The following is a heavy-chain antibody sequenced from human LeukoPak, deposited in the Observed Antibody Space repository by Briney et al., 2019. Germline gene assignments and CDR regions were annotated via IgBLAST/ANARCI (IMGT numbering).Heavy chain of an antibody. D-gene: IGHD1-26*01. V-gene: IGHV3-11*01. Sequence: PGGSLRLSCAASGFSFSDYYMTWIRQAPGKGLEWIAHVSPSGYSTDYVDSLKDRFSISRDNAKNLLYLEVDSLRVDDTAMYYCAKSGGLVGSTARSWFDSWGQGTLVTVSS. CDR1: GFSFSDYY. CDR3: AKSGGLVGSTARSWFDS. CDR2: VSPSGYST. J-gene: IGHJ5*01.